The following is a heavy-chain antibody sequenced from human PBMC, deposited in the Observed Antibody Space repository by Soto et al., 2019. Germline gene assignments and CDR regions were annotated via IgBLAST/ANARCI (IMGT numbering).Heavy chain of an antibody. J-gene: IGHJ6*02. CDR3: AKDLDRVGPTVSYGMDV. D-gene: IGHD4-17*01. V-gene: IGHV3-9*01. CDR2: IGWNSGNV. CDR1: GFTFDDYA. Sequence: EVQLVESGGGLVQPGRSLRLSCAASGFTFDDYAMHWVRQAPGKGLEWVSGIGWNSGNVGYADSVKGRFTISRDNAKNSLYLQMNSLRAEDTALYCCAKDLDRVGPTVSYGMDVWGQGTTVTVSS.